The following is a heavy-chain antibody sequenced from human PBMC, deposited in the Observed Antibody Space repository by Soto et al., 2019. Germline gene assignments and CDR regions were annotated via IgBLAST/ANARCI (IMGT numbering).Heavy chain of an antibody. J-gene: IGHJ1*01. V-gene: IGHV1-69*02. CDR1: GGTFSSYT. D-gene: IGHD1-26*01. Sequence: QVQLVQSGAEVKKPGSSVKVSCKAPGGTFSSYTISWVRQAPGQGLEWMGRIIPILGIANYAQKFQGRVTITADKSTSTAYMELSSLRSEDMAVYYCASLGRVSGSYPEYFQHWGQGTLVTVSS. CDR3: ASLGRVSGSYPEYFQH. CDR2: IIPILGIA.